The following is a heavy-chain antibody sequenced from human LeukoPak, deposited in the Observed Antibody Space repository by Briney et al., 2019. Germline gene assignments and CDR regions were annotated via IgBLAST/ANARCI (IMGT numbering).Heavy chain of an antibody. D-gene: IGHD5-24*01. CDR3: AKDLKDGYNSYYFDY. J-gene: IGHJ4*02. Sequence: GGSLRLSCAASGFSISTYAMSWVRQAPGKGLEWVSGIVGSGDTDYADAVQGRFTISKDNSKNIVYLQMNSLRAEDTAVYYCAKDLKDGYNSYYFDYWGQGTLVTVSS. CDR2: IVGSGDT. V-gene: IGHV3-23*01. CDR1: GFSISTYA.